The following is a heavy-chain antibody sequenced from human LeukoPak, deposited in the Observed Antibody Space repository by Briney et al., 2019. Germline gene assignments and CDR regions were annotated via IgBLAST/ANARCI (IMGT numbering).Heavy chain of an antibody. Sequence: GGSLRLSCAASGFTFSSYAMSWVRRAPGKGLEWVSAISGSGGSTYYADSVKGRFTISRDNSKNTLYLQMNSLRAEDTAVYYCAQVVAATPIIDYWGQGTLVTVSS. CDR2: ISGSGGST. D-gene: IGHD2-15*01. CDR1: GFTFSSYA. CDR3: AQVVAATPIIDY. J-gene: IGHJ4*02. V-gene: IGHV3-23*01.